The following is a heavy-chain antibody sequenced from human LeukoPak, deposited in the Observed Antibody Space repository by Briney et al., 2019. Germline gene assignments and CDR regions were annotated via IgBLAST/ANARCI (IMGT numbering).Heavy chain of an antibody. Sequence: GGSLRLSCSASGFTFTSYGIHWVRQAPGKGLAWVAGISYDGSIKYYADSVKGRFTISSDNSKNTLYLQMNSLRTEDTALYYCARDSNILLWFGELSPFGYWGQGTLVTVSS. J-gene: IGHJ4*02. CDR1: GFTFTSYG. V-gene: IGHV3-30*03. CDR3: ARDSNILLWFGELSPFGY. D-gene: IGHD3-10*01. CDR2: ISYDGSIK.